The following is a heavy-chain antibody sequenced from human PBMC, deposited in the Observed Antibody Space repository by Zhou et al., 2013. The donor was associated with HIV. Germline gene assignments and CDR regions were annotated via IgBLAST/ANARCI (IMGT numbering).Heavy chain of an antibody. CDR2: ISAYNGNT. V-gene: IGHV1-18*01. J-gene: IGHJ4*02. Sequence: QVQLVQSGAEVKKPGASVKVSCKASGYTFTSYGISWVRQAPGQGLEWMGWISAYNGNTNYAQKLQGRVTMTTDTSTSTAYMELSSLRSEDTAVYYCARDARYCSSTSCYLLDYWGQGTLVTVSS. D-gene: IGHD2-2*01. CDR3: ARDARYCSSTSCYLLDY. CDR1: GYTFTSYG.